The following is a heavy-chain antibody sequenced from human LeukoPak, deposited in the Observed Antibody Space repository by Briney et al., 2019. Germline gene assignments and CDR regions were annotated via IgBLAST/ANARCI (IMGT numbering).Heavy chain of an antibody. CDR3: ARGWITAGAYYDY. CDR1: GFTFSSYW. V-gene: IGHV3-74*01. J-gene: IGHJ4*02. D-gene: IGHD6-13*01. Sequence: GGSLRLSCSASGFTFSSYWMHWVRQAPGKGLVWVSRIHSDGSSTSYAVSVKGRFTMSRDNAKNTLYLQMNSLRAEDTAVYYCARGWITAGAYYDYWGQGTLVTVSS. CDR2: IHSDGSST.